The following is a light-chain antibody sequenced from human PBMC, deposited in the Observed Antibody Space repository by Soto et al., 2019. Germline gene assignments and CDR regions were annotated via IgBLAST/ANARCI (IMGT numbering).Light chain of an antibody. CDR1: SGHNNYA. CDR2: LNSDGSH. Sequence: QPVLTQSPSASASLGASVKLTCTLNSGHNNYAIAWHQQQPEKGPRYLMKLNSDGSHSKGDGIPDRFSGSSSGAERYLTISSLQSEDEADYYCQTWGTGIQVFGGGTQLTVL. J-gene: IGLJ3*02. CDR3: QTWGTGIQV. V-gene: IGLV4-69*01.